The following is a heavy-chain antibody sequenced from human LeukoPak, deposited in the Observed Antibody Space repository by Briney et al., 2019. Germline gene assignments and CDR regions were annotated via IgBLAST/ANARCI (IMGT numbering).Heavy chain of an antibody. J-gene: IGHJ5*02. Sequence: APVKVSCKASGYTFTSYGIIWVRQAPGQGLEWMGWISAYNGNTNYAQKLQGRVTMTTDTSTSTAYMELRSLRSDDTALYYCARDHLMGSSDPYNWFDPWGQGTPVTVSS. D-gene: IGHD6-6*01. V-gene: IGHV1-18*01. CDR1: GYTFTSYG. CDR2: ISAYNGNT. CDR3: ARDHLMGSSDPYNWFDP.